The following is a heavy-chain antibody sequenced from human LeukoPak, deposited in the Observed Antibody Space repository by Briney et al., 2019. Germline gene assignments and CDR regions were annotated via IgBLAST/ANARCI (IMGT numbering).Heavy chain of an antibody. CDR2: INPNSGGT. CDR3: VRDSPGYSSSCNY. J-gene: IGHJ4*02. D-gene: IGHD6-13*01. Sequence: ASVKVSCKASGYTFTGYYIHWVRQAPGQGLEWMGWINPNSGGTNYAQKFQGRVTMTRDTSISTAYMELDRLRSDDTAVYYCVRDSPGYSSSCNYWGQGTLVTVSS. CDR1: GYTFTGYY. V-gene: IGHV1-2*02.